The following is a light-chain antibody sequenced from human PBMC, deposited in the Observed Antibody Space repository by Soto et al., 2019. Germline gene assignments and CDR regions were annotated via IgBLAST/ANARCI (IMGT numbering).Light chain of an antibody. CDR2: SAF. CDR3: QQYHSSPYA. J-gene: IGKJ2*01. CDR1: QSVSSNY. V-gene: IGKV3-20*01. Sequence: ELVLTQSPGTLSLSPGERATLSCGASQSVSSNYLDWYQQKPVQAPRRLIDSAFIRATGIPARISGGGSGTDFTLTINRLEPEEFAVDYGQQYHSSPYAVGQGTKLEI.